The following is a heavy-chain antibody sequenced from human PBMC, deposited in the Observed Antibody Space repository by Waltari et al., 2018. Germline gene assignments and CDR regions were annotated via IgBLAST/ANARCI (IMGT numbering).Heavy chain of an antibody. CDR3: ARTHTHRAFRYFDY. CDR1: GGSISSGSYY. V-gene: IGHV4-61*09. D-gene: IGHD3-3*02. J-gene: IGHJ4*02. Sequence: QVQLQESGPGLVKPSQTLSLTCTVSGGSISSGSYYWSWIRQPAGKGLEWIGYIYTSGSTNYNPSLKSRVTISVDTSKNQFSLKLSSVTAADTAVYYCARTHTHRAFRYFDYWGQGTLVTVSS. CDR2: IYTSGST.